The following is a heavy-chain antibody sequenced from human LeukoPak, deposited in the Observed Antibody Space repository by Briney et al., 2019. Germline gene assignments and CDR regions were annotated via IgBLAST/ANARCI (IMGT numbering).Heavy chain of an antibody. D-gene: IGHD4-23*01. J-gene: IGHJ4*02. CDR2: ISGSGGST. Sequence: ETLRLSCAASGFTFSSYAMSWVRQAPGKGLEWVSAISGSGGSTYYADSVKGRFTISRDSSKNTLYLQMNSLRAEDTAVYYCAKATLRTTVVKGVLDYWGQGTLVTVSS. V-gene: IGHV3-23*01. CDR3: AKATLRTTVVKGVLDY. CDR1: GFTFSSYA.